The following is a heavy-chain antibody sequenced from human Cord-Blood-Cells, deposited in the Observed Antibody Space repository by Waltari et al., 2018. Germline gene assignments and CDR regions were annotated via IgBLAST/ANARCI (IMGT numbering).Heavy chain of an antibody. V-gene: IGHV3-15*01. D-gene: IGHD3-3*01. CDR1: GFTFSNAW. Sequence: EVQLVESGGGLVKPGGSLRLSCAASGFTFSNAWMSWVRQAPGKGLEWVGRIKSKTYGGTTDDAAAVKGRSTISRDDSNNTRYLQMNSLRTGETAVYYCTTGARLSGYAFDIWGQGTMVTVSS. CDR2: IKSKTYGGTT. J-gene: IGHJ3*02. CDR3: TTGARLSGYAFDI.